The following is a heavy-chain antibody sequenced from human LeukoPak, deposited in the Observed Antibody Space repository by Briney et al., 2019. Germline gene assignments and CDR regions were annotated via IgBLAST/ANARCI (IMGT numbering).Heavy chain of an antibody. CDR3: ARATFWYYYGSGSPQRGMDV. CDR1: GYTFTSYD. Sequence: ASVKVSYKASGYTFTSYDINWVRQATGQGLEWMGWMNPNSGNTGYAQKFQGRVTMTRNTSISTAYMELSRLRSDDTAVYYCARATFWYYYGSGSPQRGMDVWGKGTTVTVSS. D-gene: IGHD3-10*01. CDR2: MNPNSGNT. J-gene: IGHJ6*04. V-gene: IGHV1-8*01.